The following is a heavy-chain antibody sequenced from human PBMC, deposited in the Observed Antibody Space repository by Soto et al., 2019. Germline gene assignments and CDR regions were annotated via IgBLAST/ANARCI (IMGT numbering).Heavy chain of an antibody. J-gene: IGHJ4*02. CDR2: IYYSGST. CDR1: GGSISSYY. CDR3: ARAYGVTIFGVVTHRFDY. Sequence: PSETLSLTCTVSGGSISSYYWSWIRQPPGKGLEWIGYIYYSGSTNYNPSLKSRVTISVGTSENQFSLKLSSVTAADTAVYYCARAYGVTIFGVVTHRFDYWGQGTLVTVSS. V-gene: IGHV4-59*01. D-gene: IGHD3-3*01.